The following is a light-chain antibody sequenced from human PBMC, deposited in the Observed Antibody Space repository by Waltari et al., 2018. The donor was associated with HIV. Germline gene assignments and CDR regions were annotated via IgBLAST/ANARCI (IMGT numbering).Light chain of an antibody. J-gene: IGLJ3*02. CDR3: VLYMGSGIWV. CDR1: SGPVSTRYS. Sequence: QPVVTQEPSFSVSPGGTVTLTCCLSSGPVSTRYSTSRYQQTQGQAPRTLIYSTNTRSSGVPDRFSGSILGNKAALTITGAQADDESDYYCVLYMGSGIWVFGGGTKLTVL. CDR2: STN. V-gene: IGLV8-61*01.